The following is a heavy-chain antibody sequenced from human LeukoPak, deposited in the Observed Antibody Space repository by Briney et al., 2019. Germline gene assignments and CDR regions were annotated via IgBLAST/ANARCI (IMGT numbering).Heavy chain of an antibody. CDR2: INGDGSTT. CDR3: ASLVGGYYPPVEAFDV. CDR1: GFSFGSCW. D-gene: IGHD3-3*01. Sequence: GGSLRLSCAASGFSFGSCWMHWVRQAPGKELVWVSRINGDGSTTNYADSVRGRFTISRDNAKNTLYLQMNSLRADDSAVYFCASLVGGYYPPVEAFDVWGQGTTVTVSS. V-gene: IGHV3-74*01. J-gene: IGHJ3*01.